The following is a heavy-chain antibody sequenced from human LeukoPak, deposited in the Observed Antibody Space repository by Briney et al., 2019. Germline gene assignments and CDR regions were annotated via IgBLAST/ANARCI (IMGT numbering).Heavy chain of an antibody. D-gene: IGHD6-19*01. CDR2: ISSSSSYI. CDR1: GFTVTTKT. CDR3: ARDYPEQWLVPDY. J-gene: IGHJ4*02. Sequence: GGSLRLSCAASGFTVTTKTMAWVRQAPGKGLEWVSSISSSSSYIYYADSVKGRFTISRDNAKNSLYLQMNSLRAEDTAVYYCARDYPEQWLVPDYWGQGTLVTVSS. V-gene: IGHV3-21*01.